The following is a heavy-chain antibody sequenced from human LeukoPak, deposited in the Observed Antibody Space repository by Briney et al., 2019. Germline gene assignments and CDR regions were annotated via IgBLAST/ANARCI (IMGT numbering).Heavy chain of an antibody. CDR3: ATNPPGIAVAGNGYFDY. J-gene: IGHJ4*02. CDR2: ISSSSSTI. Sequence: PGGSLRLSCAASGFTFSSYSMNWVRQAPGKGLEWVSYISSSSSTIYYADSVKGRFTISRDNAKNSLYLQMNSLRPEDTAFYYCATNPPGIAVAGNGYFDYWGQGTLVTVSS. CDR1: GFTFSSYS. V-gene: IGHV3-48*04. D-gene: IGHD6-19*01.